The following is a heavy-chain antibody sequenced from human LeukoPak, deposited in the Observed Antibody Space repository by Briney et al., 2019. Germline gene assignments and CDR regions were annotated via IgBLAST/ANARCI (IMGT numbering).Heavy chain of an antibody. CDR2: ISGSGAST. CDR3: AKIHGYSGYVAFDY. D-gene: IGHD5-12*01. Sequence: PGGSLRLSCAASGFTFGTYAMTWVRQAPGKGLEWVSVISGSGASTNYADSVKGRFIISRDNSKNTLYLQMNSLRAEDTAVYYCAKIHGYSGYVAFDYWGQGTLVTVSS. CDR1: GFTFGTYA. V-gene: IGHV3-23*01. J-gene: IGHJ4*02.